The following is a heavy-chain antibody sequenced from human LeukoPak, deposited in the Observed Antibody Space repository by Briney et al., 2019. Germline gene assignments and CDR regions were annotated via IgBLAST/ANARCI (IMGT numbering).Heavy chain of an antibody. CDR1: GFTFNSYA. Sequence: GGSLRLSCAASGFTFNSYAMSWVRQPPGKGLEWVSAISNTGGRTYYAGSVKGRFTISRDNSKNTVYLQMNSLRAEDTAVYYCAKDCCGSSLFDYWGQGTLVTVSS. D-gene: IGHD6-6*01. CDR3: AKDCCGSSLFDY. J-gene: IGHJ4*02. CDR2: ISNTGGRT. V-gene: IGHV3-23*01.